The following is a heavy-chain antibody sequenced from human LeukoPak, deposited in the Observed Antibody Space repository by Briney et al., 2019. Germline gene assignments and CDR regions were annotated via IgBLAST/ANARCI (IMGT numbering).Heavy chain of an antibody. CDR3: AKSRRGDYISDY. Sequence: PGGSLRLSCAASGFTFDDYAMHWVRQAPGKGLEWVSGISWNSGSIGYADSVKGRFTISRGNAKNSLYLQMNSLRAEDTALYYCAKSRRGDYISDYWGQGTLVTVSS. V-gene: IGHV3-9*01. CDR2: ISWNSGSI. D-gene: IGHD4-17*01. J-gene: IGHJ4*02. CDR1: GFTFDDYA.